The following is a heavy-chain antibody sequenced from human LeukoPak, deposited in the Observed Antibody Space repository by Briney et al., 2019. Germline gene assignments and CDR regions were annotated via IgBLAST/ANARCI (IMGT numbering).Heavy chain of an antibody. J-gene: IGHJ4*02. CDR2: VSGSGGNT. V-gene: IGHV3-23*01. Sequence: PGGSLRLSCAASGFTFSTYAMSWVRQAPGKGLEWVSSVSGSGGNTHYADSVKGRFTISRDNSKNTLSLQMNSLRAEDTAVYYCVRPDDTSGHARYWGQGTLVTVSS. CDR3: VRPDDTSGHARY. CDR1: GFTFSTYA. D-gene: IGHD3-22*01.